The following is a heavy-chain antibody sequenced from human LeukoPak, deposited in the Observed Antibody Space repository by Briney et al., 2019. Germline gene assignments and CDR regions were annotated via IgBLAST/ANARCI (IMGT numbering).Heavy chain of an antibody. CDR3: ARVLRQQLAYFDY. CDR2: IYYSGST. V-gene: IGHV4-59*01. CDR1: GGSISSYY. Sequence: PSETLSLTCTVSGGSISSYYWSWIRQPPGKGLEWIGYIYYSGSTNYNPSLKSRVTISVDTSKNQFSLKLSFVTAADTAVYYCARVLRQQLAYFDYWGQGTLVTVSS. D-gene: IGHD6-13*01. J-gene: IGHJ4*02.